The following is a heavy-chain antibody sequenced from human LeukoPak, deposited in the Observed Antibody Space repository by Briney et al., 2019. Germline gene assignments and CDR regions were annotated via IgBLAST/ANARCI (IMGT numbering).Heavy chain of an antibody. CDR3: ARGPPNWGYDY. J-gene: IGHJ4*02. CDR2: MSPNSGDT. CDR1: GYTFTSYD. D-gene: IGHD7-27*01. Sequence: ASVKVSCKASGYTFTSYDFNWVRQATGQRPEWMGWMSPNSGDTGYAQKFQDRVTMTRNTSISTAYMELSSLRSDDTAVYFCARGPPNWGYDYWGPGTLVTVSS. V-gene: IGHV1-8*01.